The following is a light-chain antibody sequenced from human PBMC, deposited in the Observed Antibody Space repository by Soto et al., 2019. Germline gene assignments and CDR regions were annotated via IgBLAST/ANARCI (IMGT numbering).Light chain of an antibody. CDR3: CSYAGTATV. CDR1: SSDVESYNL. CDR2: EGT. J-gene: IGLJ1*01. V-gene: IGLV2-23*03. Sequence: HSVLTQPASVSGSPGQSITISCTGTSSDVESYNLVSWFRQHPGEAPKLIVYEGTKRPSGVSNRFSGSKSGNPASLTISGRQAEDEANYYCCSYAGTATVFGTGTKVTVL.